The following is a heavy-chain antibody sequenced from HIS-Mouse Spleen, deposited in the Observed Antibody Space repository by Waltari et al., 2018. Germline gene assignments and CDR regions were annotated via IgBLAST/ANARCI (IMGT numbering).Heavy chain of an antibody. J-gene: IGHJ2*01. D-gene: IGHD6-13*01. CDR3: AREIPYSSSWYDWYFDL. Sequence: QLQLQESGPGLVKPSETLSLTCTVSGGSISSSSYYWGSIRRTPGEGLEGIGSIIYSESTYYNPSLKSRVTISVDTSKNQFSLKLSSVTAADTAVYYCAREIPYSSSWYDWYFDLWGRGTLVTVSS. CDR2: IIYSEST. V-gene: IGHV4-39*07. CDR1: GGSISSSSYY.